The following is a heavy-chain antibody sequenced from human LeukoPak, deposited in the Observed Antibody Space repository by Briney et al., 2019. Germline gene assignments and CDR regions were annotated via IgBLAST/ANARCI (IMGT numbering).Heavy chain of an antibody. CDR1: GYTFTSYG. Sequence: SVKVSCKASGYTFTSYGISWVRQAPGQGLEWMGGIIPIFGTANYAQKFQGRVTITADKSTSTAYMELSSLRSEDTAVYYCARDQNDREWLLRNWGQGTLVTVSS. V-gene: IGHV1-69*06. CDR3: ARDQNDREWLLRN. J-gene: IGHJ4*02. D-gene: IGHD3-3*01. CDR2: IIPIFGTA.